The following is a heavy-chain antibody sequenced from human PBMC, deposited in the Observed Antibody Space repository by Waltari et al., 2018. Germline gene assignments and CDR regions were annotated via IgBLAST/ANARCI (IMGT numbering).Heavy chain of an antibody. CDR1: GYSFTSYW. Sequence: EVQLVQSGAEVKKPGESLKISCKGSGYSFTSYWIGWVRQMPGKGLEWMGIISPGDSDTRDSPSFQGQVTISADKSISTAYLQWSSLKASDTAMYYCARHADYYGSGIGLDYWGQGTLVTVSS. V-gene: IGHV5-51*01. CDR3: ARHADYYGSGIGLDY. J-gene: IGHJ4*02. CDR2: ISPGDSDT. D-gene: IGHD3-10*01.